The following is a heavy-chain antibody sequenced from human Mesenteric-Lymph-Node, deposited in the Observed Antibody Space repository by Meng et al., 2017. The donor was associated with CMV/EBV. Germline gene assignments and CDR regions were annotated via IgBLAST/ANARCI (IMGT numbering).Heavy chain of an antibody. CDR2: INHSGST. CDR3: ARGSSYDILTGYFDY. J-gene: IGHJ4*02. Sequence: QGRVPQGGAGLVKLSETLSVTCAVYGGSFSGYYWNWIRQSPEKGLEWIGEINHSGSTTYNPSFTSRIIISVDTSTNQISLNMSSVTAADTAVYYCARGSSYDILTGYFDYWGQGALVTVSS. D-gene: IGHD3-9*01. CDR1: GGSFSGYY. V-gene: IGHV4-34*02.